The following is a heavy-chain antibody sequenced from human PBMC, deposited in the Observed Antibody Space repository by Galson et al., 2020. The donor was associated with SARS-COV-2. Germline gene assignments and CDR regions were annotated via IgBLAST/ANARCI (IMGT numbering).Heavy chain of an antibody. D-gene: IGHD3-22*01. Sequence: SQTLSLTCTVSGGSINGFHWSWIRQPPGKGLEWIGFIFYGGSTNYSPSLKSRVTKSLDTSKSQFSLRLSSVTAADTAMYYCARATHSSGYYGTNFDYWGQGTLVTVSS. CDR1: GGSINGFH. J-gene: IGHJ4*02. CDR3: ARATHSSGYYGTNFDY. V-gene: IGHV4-59*01. CDR2: IFYGGST.